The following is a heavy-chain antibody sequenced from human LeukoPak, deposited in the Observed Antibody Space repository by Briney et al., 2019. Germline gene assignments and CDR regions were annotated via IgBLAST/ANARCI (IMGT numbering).Heavy chain of an antibody. V-gene: IGHV1-2*02. Sequence: ASVKVSCKASGYTFTGYYMRWVRQAPGQGLEWMGWINPNSGGTNYAQKFQGRVTMTRDTSISTAYMELSRLRSDDTAVYYCARIYCSSTSCYIDYWGQGTLVTVSS. J-gene: IGHJ4*02. CDR3: ARIYCSSTSCYIDY. CDR2: INPNSGGT. CDR1: GYTFTGYY. D-gene: IGHD2-2*02.